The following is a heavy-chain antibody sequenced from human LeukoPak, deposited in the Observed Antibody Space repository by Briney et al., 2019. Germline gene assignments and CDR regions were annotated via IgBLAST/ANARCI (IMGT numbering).Heavy chain of an antibody. D-gene: IGHD4-17*01. J-gene: IGHJ5*02. CDR1: GFTFSSYE. CDR2: ISSSGSTI. Sequence: GGSLRLSCAASGFTFSSYEMNWVRQAPGKGLERVSYISSSGSTIYYADSVKGRFTISRDNAKNSLYLQMNSLRAEDTAVYYCARGPYGDYTHWFDPWGQGTLVTVSS. V-gene: IGHV3-48*03. CDR3: ARGPYGDYTHWFDP.